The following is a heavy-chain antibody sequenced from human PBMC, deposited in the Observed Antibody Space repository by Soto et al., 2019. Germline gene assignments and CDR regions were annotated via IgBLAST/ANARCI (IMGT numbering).Heavy chain of an antibody. CDR1: GFTFSTYW. CDR2: INQDGSVQ. V-gene: IGHV3-7*05. D-gene: IGHD2-21*01. CDR3: ARDLPPKYPTCWVDAFNF. Sequence: EVQLVESGGGLVQPGGSLRLSCAASGFTFSTYWMTWVRQAPGKGLEGVANINQDGSVQNYVDSVKGRFTISRDNAENELYLQRKSRRAVASAVYYCARDLPPKYPTCWVDAFNFWGQGTMVTVS. J-gene: IGHJ3*01.